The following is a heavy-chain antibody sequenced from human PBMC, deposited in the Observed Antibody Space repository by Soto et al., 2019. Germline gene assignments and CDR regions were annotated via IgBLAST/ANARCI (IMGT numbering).Heavy chain of an antibody. CDR1: GYTFTSYA. CDR3: TESLAVAGPYNALDI. V-gene: IGHV1-3*01. D-gene: IGHD6-19*01. CDR2: INAGNGNT. Sequence: ASVKVSCKVSGYTFTSYAIHWVRQAPGQRLEWMGWINAGNGNTKYSHRFQGRVTITRDTSASTAYMELSSLRSEDTAVYYCTESLAVAGPYNALDIWGQGTMVTVS. J-gene: IGHJ3*02.